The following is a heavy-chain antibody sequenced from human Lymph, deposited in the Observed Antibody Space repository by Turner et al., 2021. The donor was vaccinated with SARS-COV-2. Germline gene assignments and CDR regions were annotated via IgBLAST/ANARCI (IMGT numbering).Heavy chain of an antibody. CDR2: IYSGGST. V-gene: IGHV3-53*01. CDR1: GFTVSYNY. D-gene: IGHD3-3*01. CDR3: ARDLMEVGGMDV. Sequence: EVPLVESGGGLIQPGGSLRLPCAASGFTVSYNYMTWVRQAPGKGLEWVSVIYSGGSTYSADSVKGRFTITRDSSKNTLYLQMNSLRAEDTAVYYCARDLMEVGGMDVWGQGTTVTVSS. J-gene: IGHJ6*02.